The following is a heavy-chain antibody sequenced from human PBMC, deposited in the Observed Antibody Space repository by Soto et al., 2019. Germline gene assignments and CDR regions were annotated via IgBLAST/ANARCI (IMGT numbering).Heavy chain of an antibody. D-gene: IGHD6-13*01. V-gene: IGHV1-3*01. J-gene: IGHJ4*02. CDR1: GYTFTSYA. Sequence: GASVKVSCKASGYTFTSYAMHWVRQAPGQRLEWMGWINACNGNTKYSQKLQGRVTMTTDTSTSTAYMELRSLRSDDTAVYYCARDSGWIAAAGTDYWGQGTLVTVSS. CDR2: INACNGNT. CDR3: ARDSGWIAAAGTDY.